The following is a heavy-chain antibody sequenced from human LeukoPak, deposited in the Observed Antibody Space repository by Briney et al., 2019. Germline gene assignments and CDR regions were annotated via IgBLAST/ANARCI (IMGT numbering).Heavy chain of an antibody. CDR1: GFTFSSYA. Sequence: GGSLRLSCAASGFTFSSYAMSWVRQAPGKGLEWVSAISGSGGSTYYADSVKGRFTISRDNAKNSLYLQMNSLRAEDTAVYYCARDMYYDILTGYAKDPYFDYWGQGTLVTVSS. CDR2: ISGSGGST. D-gene: IGHD3-9*01. CDR3: ARDMYYDILTGYAKDPYFDY. V-gene: IGHV3-23*01. J-gene: IGHJ4*02.